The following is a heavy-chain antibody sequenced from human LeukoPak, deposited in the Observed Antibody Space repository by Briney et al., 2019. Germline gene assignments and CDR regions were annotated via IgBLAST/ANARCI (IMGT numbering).Heavy chain of an antibody. CDR2: IYYSGST. Sequence: SETLSLTCTVSGGFIRSSSYYWGWIRQPPGKGLEWIGSIYYSGSTYYNPSLKSRVTISVDTSKDQFSPNLISVTAADTAVYYCARQTYYYDSGAYGGDGFDYWGPGTLVTVSS. CDR1: GGFIRSSSYY. D-gene: IGHD3-22*01. J-gene: IGHJ4*02. V-gene: IGHV4-39*01. CDR3: ARQTYYYDSGAYGGDGFDY.